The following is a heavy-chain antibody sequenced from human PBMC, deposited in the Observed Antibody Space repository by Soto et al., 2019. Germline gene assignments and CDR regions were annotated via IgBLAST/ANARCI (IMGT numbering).Heavy chain of an antibody. CDR3: ARSAEGFNVFYNWFDP. D-gene: IGHD2-21*01. J-gene: IGHJ5*02. CDR2: IYYSGST. CDR1: GGSISSGGYY. Sequence: QVQLQEAGPGLVKPSQTLSLTCTVSGGSISSGGYYWSWIRQHPGKGLEWIGYIYYSGSTYYNPSLTSRVTIAVDTSKNQFSLKLSSVTAADTAVYYCARSAEGFNVFYNWFDPWGQGTLVTVSS. V-gene: IGHV4-31*03.